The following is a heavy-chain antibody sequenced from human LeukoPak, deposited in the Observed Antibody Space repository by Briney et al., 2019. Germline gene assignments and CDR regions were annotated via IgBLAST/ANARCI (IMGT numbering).Heavy chain of an antibody. CDR1: GYTFTGYY. V-gene: IGHV1-2*02. J-gene: IGHJ6*03. Sequence: ASVKVSCKASGYTFTGYYMHWVRQAPGQGLEWMGWINPNSGGTNYAQKFQGRVTMTRDTSISTAYMELSRLRSDDTAVYYCARPSQDIVVVPAAMYPYYYYYMDVWGKGTTVTIPS. D-gene: IGHD2-2*01. CDR2: INPNSGGT. CDR3: ARPSQDIVVVPAAMYPYYYYYMDV.